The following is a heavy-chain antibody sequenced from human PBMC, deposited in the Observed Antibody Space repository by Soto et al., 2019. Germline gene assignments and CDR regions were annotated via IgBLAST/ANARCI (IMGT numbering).Heavy chain of an antibody. V-gene: IGHV4-31*03. J-gene: IGHJ6*02. D-gene: IGHD4-17*01. CDR3: ARTNYGDYAHYYYGLDV. Sequence: QVQLQESGPGLVKPSQTLSLTCSVSGGSISSGGYYWSWIRQLPGKGLEGIGYIYYSGSTYYNPSLKSRVIISLDTSKNQFSLKLSSVTAADTAVYYCARTNYGDYAHYYYGLDVWGQGTTVTVSS. CDR2: IYYSGST. CDR1: GGSISSGGYY.